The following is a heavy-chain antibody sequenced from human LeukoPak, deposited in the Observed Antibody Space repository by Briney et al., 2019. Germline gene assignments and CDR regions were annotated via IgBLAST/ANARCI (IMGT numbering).Heavy chain of an antibody. D-gene: IGHD2-2*01. Sequence: QPGGSLRLSCAAAGFTFSSYEMNWVRQAPGKGLEWVSYISSSGSTIYYADSVKGRFTISRDNAKNSLYLQMNSLRAEDTAVYYCARDRESVPAAIGYMDVWGKGTTVTVSS. V-gene: IGHV3-48*03. CDR2: ISSSGSTI. CDR1: GFTFSSYE. J-gene: IGHJ6*03. CDR3: ARDRESVPAAIGYMDV.